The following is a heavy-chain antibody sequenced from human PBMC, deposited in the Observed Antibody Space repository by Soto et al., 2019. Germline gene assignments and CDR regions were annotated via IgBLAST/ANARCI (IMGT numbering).Heavy chain of an antibody. CDR2: ISAHNGNT. D-gene: IGHD1-26*01. Sequence: QVQLVQSGAEVKKPGASVKVSCKASGYTFTSYGISWVRQAPGQGLEWMGWISAHNGNTNYAQKLQGKVTMTTDTSTSTAYMELRSLRSDDTAVYYCASGESGSYSYYYYGMDVWGQGTTVTVSS. CDR1: GYTFTSYG. CDR3: ASGESGSYSYYYYGMDV. V-gene: IGHV1-18*04. J-gene: IGHJ6*02.